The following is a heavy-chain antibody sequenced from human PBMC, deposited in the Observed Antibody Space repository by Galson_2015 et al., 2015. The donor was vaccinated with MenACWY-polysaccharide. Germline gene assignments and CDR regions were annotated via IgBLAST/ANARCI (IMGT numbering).Heavy chain of an antibody. D-gene: IGHD5-18*01. CDR2: VDYSGNS. CDR1: GGSIRRTSHY. CDR3: VRAGRTDRGVVGYGWGLDY. V-gene: IGHV4-39*07. Sequence: SETLSLTCTVSGGSIRRTSHYWGWIRQPPGKGLEWTGTVDYSGNSYYNASLKSRITISIDTSRTQFSRKLTSVTAADTAVYYCVRAGRTDRGVVGYGWGLDYWGQGILATVSS. J-gene: IGHJ4*02.